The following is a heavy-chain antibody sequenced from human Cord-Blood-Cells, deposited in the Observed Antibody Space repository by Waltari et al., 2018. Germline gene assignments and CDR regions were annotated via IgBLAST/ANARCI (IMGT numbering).Heavy chain of an antibody. CDR1: GGSVSSGSYY. CDR3: ARGSTIFGVVIDY. V-gene: IGHV4-61*01. Sequence: QVQLQESGPGLVKPSATLSLTCTVPGGSVSSGSYYWSWIRQPPGKGLEWIGYIYYSGSTNYNPSLKSRVTISVDTSKNQFSLKLSSVTAADTAVYYCARGSTIFGVVIDYWGQGTLVTVSS. CDR2: IYYSGST. D-gene: IGHD3-3*01. J-gene: IGHJ4*02.